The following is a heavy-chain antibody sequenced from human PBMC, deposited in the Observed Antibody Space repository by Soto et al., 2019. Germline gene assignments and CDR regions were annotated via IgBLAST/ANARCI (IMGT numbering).Heavy chain of an antibody. D-gene: IGHD3-10*01. CDR3: AAMPQHYYDSGSYWYDFDY. Sequence: ASETLSLTCAVSGGSISSGGYSWSWIRQPPGKGLEWIGYIYHSGSPYYNPSLKSRVTISVDRSKNQFSLKLSSVTAADTAVYYCAAMPQHYYDSGSYWYDFDYWAQGTLVTVSS. CDR1: GGSISSGGYS. V-gene: IGHV4-30-2*01. CDR2: IYHSGSP. J-gene: IGHJ4*02.